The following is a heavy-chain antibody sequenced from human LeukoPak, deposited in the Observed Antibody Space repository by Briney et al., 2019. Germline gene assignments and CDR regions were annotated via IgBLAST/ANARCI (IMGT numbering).Heavy chain of an antibody. CDR1: GGSISSYY. CDR3: ARYPAAVVAAMGFDY. Sequence: SETLSLTCTVSGGSISSYYWGWIRQPPGKGLEWIGYIYYSGSTNYNPSLKSRVTISVDTSKNQFSLKLSSVTAADTAVYYCARYPAAVVAAMGFDYWGQGTLVTVSS. J-gene: IGHJ4*02. D-gene: IGHD2-15*01. CDR2: IYYSGST. V-gene: IGHV4-59*01.